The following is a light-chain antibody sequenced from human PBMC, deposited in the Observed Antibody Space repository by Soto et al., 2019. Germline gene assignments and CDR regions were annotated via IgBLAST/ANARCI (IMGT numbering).Light chain of an antibody. J-gene: IGKJ4*01. CDR3: HQANSFPLS. Sequence: DLQMTQSPSSVSASVGDRVTITCRASQGISSWLAWYQQKPGKAPNLLIHTASSLQSGVPSRFSGRGAGTDFILAIMSLQPEDFATYYCHQANSFPLSFGGGTKVDIK. V-gene: IGKV1-12*01. CDR1: QGISSW. CDR2: TAS.